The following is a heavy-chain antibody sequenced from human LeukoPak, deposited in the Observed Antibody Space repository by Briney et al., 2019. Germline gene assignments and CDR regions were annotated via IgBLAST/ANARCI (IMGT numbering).Heavy chain of an antibody. V-gene: IGHV3-21*04. D-gene: IGHD6-19*01. CDR2: ISSSSSYI. J-gene: IGHJ3*02. Sequence: GGSLRLSCAASRFTFSSYWMNWVRQAPGKGLEWVSSISSSSSYIYYADSVTGRFTIPRDNAKNSMYLQMNSLRTEDTALSYCAKDIGAVAGYAFDIWGQRTMVTVSS. CDR1: RFTFSSYW. CDR3: AKDIGAVAGYAFDI.